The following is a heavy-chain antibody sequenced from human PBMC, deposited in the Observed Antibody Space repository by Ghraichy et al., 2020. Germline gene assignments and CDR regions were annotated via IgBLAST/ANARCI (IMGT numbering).Heavy chain of an antibody. CDR2: IYYSGST. Sequence: SETLSLTCTVSGGSISSGGYYWSWIRQHPGKGLEWIGYIYYSGSTYYNPSLKSRVTISVDTSKNQFSLKLSSVTAADTAVYYCARGKTPDIVVVRGYMDVWGKGTTVTVSS. CDR1: GGSISSGGYY. V-gene: IGHV4-31*03. D-gene: IGHD2-2*01. J-gene: IGHJ6*03. CDR3: ARGKTPDIVVVRGYMDV.